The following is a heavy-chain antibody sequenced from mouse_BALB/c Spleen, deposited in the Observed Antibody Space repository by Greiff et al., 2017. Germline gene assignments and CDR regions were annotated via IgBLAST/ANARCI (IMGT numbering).Heavy chain of an antibody. CDR3: ARSAYYYDSSYFAY. CDR2: ISCYNGAT. V-gene: IGHV1S34*01. Sequence: LVKTGASVKISCKASGYSFTGYYMHWVKQSHGKSLEWIGYISCYNGATSYNQKFKGKATFTVDTSSSTAYMQFNSLTSEDSAVYYCARSAYYYDSSYFAYWGQGTLVTVSA. D-gene: IGHD1-1*01. CDR1: GYSFTGYY. J-gene: IGHJ3*01.